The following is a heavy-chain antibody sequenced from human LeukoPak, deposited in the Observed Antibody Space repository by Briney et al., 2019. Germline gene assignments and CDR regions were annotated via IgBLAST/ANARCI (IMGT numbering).Heavy chain of an antibody. CDR3: ATGFPRSVAGPSGY. Sequence: ASVKVSCRASGYTFTSYDINWVRQATGQGLEWMGWMNPNSGNTGYAQKFQGRVTITRNTSISTAYMELSSLRSEDTAVYYCATGFPRSVAGPSGYWGQGTLVTVSS. V-gene: IGHV1-8*03. CDR2: MNPNSGNT. J-gene: IGHJ4*02. CDR1: GYTFTSYD. D-gene: IGHD6-19*01.